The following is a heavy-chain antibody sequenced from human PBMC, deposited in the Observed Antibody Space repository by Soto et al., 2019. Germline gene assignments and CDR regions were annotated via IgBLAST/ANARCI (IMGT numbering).Heavy chain of an antibody. D-gene: IGHD3-22*01. CDR1: GFTFSSYA. Sequence: GGSLRLSCAASGFTFSSYAMSWVRQAPGKGLEWVSAISGSGGSTYYADSVKGRFAISRDNSKNTLYLQMNSLRAEDTAVYYCAKDDYYDSSLDDWGQGTLVTVSS. CDR2: ISGSGGST. J-gene: IGHJ4*02. V-gene: IGHV3-23*01. CDR3: AKDDYYDSSLDD.